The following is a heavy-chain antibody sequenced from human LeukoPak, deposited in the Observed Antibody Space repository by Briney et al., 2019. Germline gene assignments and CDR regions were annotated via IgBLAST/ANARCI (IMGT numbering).Heavy chain of an antibody. CDR1: GFTFNRYS. Sequence: GGSLRLPCAPSGFTFNRYSVNWVRQAPGKGLEWVSYISGSSSTIYYADSVKGRFTISRDNAKNSLYLQMNSLRDEDTAVYYCARDAMDIVVVVAAPDYWGQGTLVTVSS. CDR2: ISGSSSTI. V-gene: IGHV3-48*02. J-gene: IGHJ4*02. CDR3: ARDAMDIVVVVAAPDY. D-gene: IGHD2-15*01.